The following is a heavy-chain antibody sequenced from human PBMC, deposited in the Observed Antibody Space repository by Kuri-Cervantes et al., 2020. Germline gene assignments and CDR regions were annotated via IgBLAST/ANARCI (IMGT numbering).Heavy chain of an antibody. Sequence: GESLKISCAASGFTFSDYYMSWIRQAPGKGLEWVANIKQDGSEKYYVDSVKGRFTISRDNAKNSLYLQMNSLRAEDTAVYYCARPYLAYCGGDCYTASDYWGQGTLVTVSS. CDR3: ARPYLAYCGGDCYTASDY. V-gene: IGHV3-7*01. CDR2: IKQDGSEK. CDR1: GFTFSDYY. D-gene: IGHD2-21*02. J-gene: IGHJ4*02.